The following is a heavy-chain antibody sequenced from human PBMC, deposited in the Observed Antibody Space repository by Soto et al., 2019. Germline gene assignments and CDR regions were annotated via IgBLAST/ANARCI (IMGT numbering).Heavy chain of an antibody. J-gene: IGHJ4*02. CDR1: GGSISVGVYY. CDR2: TYHTGST. V-gene: IGHV4-31*03. CDR3: ARIGNPDASLYFDY. Sequence: QVQLQASGPGLVKPSQTLSLTCTVSGGSISVGVYYWNWIRQLPGKCPEWIGYTYHTGSTYYNPSLESRVTISVDPSKNQFSLRLSSVTAADTAVYYCARIGNPDASLYFDYWGQGTLVTVSS. D-gene: IGHD2-2*01.